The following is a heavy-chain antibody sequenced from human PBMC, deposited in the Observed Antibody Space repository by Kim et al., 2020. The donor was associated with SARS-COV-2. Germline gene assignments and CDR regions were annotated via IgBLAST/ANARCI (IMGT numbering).Heavy chain of an antibody. J-gene: IGHJ3*02. CDR3: ARDTNYYDSSGYRHDAFDI. Sequence: SETLSLTCTVSGGSISSYYWSWIRQPPGKGLEWIGYIYYSGSTKYNPSLKSRVTISVDTSKNQFSLKLSSVTAADTAVYYCARDTNYYDSSGYRHDAFDIWGQGTMVTVSS. CDR2: IYYSGST. V-gene: IGHV4-59*01. D-gene: IGHD3-22*01. CDR1: GGSISSYY.